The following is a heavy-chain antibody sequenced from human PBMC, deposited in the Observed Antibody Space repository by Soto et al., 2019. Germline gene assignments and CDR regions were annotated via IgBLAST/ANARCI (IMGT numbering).Heavy chain of an antibody. Sequence: QVQLVESGGGVVQPGRSLRLSCAASGFTFSSYGMHWVRQAPGKGLEWVAVISYDGSNKYYADSVKGRFTISRDNSKNTLYLKMNSLRAEDTAVYYCAKESSSQKPADFDYWGQGTLVTVSS. CDR3: AKESSSQKPADFDY. CDR2: ISYDGSNK. D-gene: IGHD6-6*01. CDR1: GFTFSSYG. J-gene: IGHJ4*02. V-gene: IGHV3-30*18.